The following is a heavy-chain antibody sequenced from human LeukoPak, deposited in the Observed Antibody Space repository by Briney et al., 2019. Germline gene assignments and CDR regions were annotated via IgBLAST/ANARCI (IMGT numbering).Heavy chain of an antibody. D-gene: IGHD1-26*01. V-gene: IGHV3-9*03. J-gene: IGHJ4*02. CDR1: GFSFDDYA. CDR3: AKGVSSGSYDYFDY. CDR2: ISWNSGSI. Sequence: SLRLSCAASGFSFDDYAMHWVRQAPGKGLESVSGISWNSGSIGHADSVKGRFTISRDNAKNSLYLQMNSLRAEDMALYYCAKGVSSGSYDYFDYWGQGTLVTVSS.